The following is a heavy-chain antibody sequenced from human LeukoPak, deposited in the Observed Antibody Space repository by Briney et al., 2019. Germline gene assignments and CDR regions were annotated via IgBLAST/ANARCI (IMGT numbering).Heavy chain of an antibody. V-gene: IGHV1-2*06. J-gene: IGHJ5*02. Sequence: ASVKVSCKASGYTVTAYYIHWVRQAPGQGLEWMGRIDPNSGDTKYAQKFQDRVTMTRDTSMNTAYMEISSLRYDDTAVYYCGRGIQSFDPWGQGTLVTVSS. CDR2: IDPNSGDT. CDR3: GRGIQSFDP. CDR1: GYTVTAYY.